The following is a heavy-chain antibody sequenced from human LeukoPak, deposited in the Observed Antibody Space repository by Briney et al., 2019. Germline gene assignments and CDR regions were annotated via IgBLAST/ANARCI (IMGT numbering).Heavy chain of an antibody. J-gene: IGHJ5*02. CDR1: GFTFSSYE. CDR2: IGSSGSTI. Sequence: PGGSLRLSCAASGFTFSSYEMNWVRQAPGKGLEWVSYIGSSGSTIYYADSVKGRFTISRDNAKNSLYLQMNSLRAEDTAVYYCAGGIVVVTALSFDPWGQGTLVTVSS. V-gene: IGHV3-48*03. CDR3: AGGIVVVTALSFDP. D-gene: IGHD2-21*02.